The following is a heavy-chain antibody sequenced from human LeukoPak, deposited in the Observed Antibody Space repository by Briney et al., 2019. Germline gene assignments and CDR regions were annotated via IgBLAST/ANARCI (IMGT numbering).Heavy chain of an antibody. CDR2: IYYSGST. CDR3: AREGRYRYGYNEYHSYMDI. V-gene: IGHV4-59*01. D-gene: IGHD5-24*01. CDR1: GGSISSYY. Sequence: SETLSLACTVSGGSISSYYWSWIRQPPGKGLEWIGYIYYSGSTNYNPSLKSRVTISVDTSKNQFSLKLSSVTAAETAVYYCAREGRYRYGYNEYHSYMDIWGKGTTVTVSS. J-gene: IGHJ6*03.